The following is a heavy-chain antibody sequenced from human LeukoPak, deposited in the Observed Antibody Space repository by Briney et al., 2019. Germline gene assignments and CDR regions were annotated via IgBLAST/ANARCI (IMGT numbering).Heavy chain of an antibody. J-gene: IGHJ4*02. Sequence: GKSLRLSCAASGFTFGTYWMTWVRQAPGKGLEWVANINPDGSATYHVDSVKGRFAISRDNAKNSLYLQMISLGAEDTAVYYCARAINYNFDYWGQGTLVTVSS. D-gene: IGHD4-11*01. CDR2: INPDGSAT. CDR3: ARAINYNFDY. V-gene: IGHV3-7*04. CDR1: GFTFGTYW.